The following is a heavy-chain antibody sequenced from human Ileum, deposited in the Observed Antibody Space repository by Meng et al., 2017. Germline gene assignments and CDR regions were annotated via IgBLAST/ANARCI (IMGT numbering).Heavy chain of an antibody. V-gene: IGHV4-61*08. Sequence: QGQLQESGPGLVRPAATLPLICTVSGGSVSSDGFQWGWVRQPPGKGLEWIGYASTNYNPSLKSRVTISLDTSKNQFSLELSSVTAADTAVYYCARDHWGSLDYWGQGILVTVSS. D-gene: IGHD7-27*01. CDR1: GGSVSSDGFQ. CDR3: ARDHWGSLDY. J-gene: IGHJ4*02. CDR2: AST.